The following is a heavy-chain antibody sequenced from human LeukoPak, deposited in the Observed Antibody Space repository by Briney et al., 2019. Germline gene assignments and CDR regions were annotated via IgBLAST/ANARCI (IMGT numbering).Heavy chain of an antibody. CDR2: MYHSEST. D-gene: IGHD3-10*01. CDR1: GGSFSFTNYY. Sequence: SETLSLTCTVSGGSFSFTNYYWGWIRQPPGKGLEWIGSMYHSESTYYNPSLKSRVTMSVDTSKNQFSLKLSSVTAADTAVYYCARGGYYGSGSLDYWGQGTLVTVSS. J-gene: IGHJ4*02. CDR3: ARGGYYGSGSLDY. V-gene: IGHV4-39*07.